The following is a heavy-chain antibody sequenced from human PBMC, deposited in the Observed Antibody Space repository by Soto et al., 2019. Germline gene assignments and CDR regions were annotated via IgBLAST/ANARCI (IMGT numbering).Heavy chain of an antibody. Sequence: EVQLVESGGGLVQPGGSLRLSCAASGFTFSDHCMDWVRQAPGKGLEWVGRSTHKRNSYTTEYAASVEGRFTISRDESKNSLYLQMNSLRTEDTAVYYCARGTYNSGWNFDYWGQGTLVTVSS. CDR1: GFTFSDHC. V-gene: IGHV3-72*01. J-gene: IGHJ4*02. CDR3: ARGTYNSGWNFDY. D-gene: IGHD6-19*01. CDR2: STHKRNSYTT.